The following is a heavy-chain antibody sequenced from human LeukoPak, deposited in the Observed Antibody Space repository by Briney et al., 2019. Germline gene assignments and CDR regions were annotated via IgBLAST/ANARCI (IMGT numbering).Heavy chain of an antibody. CDR3: ALNRGSGWYFHY. CDR1: GFSFNFYA. Sequence: GGSLRLSCAASGFSFNFYAMHWVRQAPGKGLEWVSLIRYDGGYTDYADSVKGRFTISRDNSKNTLYLRLNSLRVEDTAVYYCALNRGSGWYFHYWGQGTLVTVSS. D-gene: IGHD6-19*01. V-gene: IGHV3-30*02. CDR2: IRYDGGYT. J-gene: IGHJ4*02.